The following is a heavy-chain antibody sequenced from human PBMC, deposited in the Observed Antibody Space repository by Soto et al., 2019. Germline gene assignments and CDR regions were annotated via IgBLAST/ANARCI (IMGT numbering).Heavy chain of an antibody. CDR2: ISSDGNHK. CDR1: GFNVSAYT. D-gene: IGHD1-26*01. Sequence: QVKLVESGGGVVQPGRSLRLSCAASGFNVSAYTMHWVRQAPGKGLEWVAVISSDGNHKYYTDSVKGRFTISRDTSTNTLYLQINSLRAEDTAVYYCARWEQPLFDYWGQATLVTVSS. CDR3: ARWEQPLFDY. J-gene: IGHJ4*02. V-gene: IGHV3-30-3*01.